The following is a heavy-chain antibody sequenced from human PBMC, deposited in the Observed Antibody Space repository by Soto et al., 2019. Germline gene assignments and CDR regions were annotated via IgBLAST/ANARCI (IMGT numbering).Heavy chain of an antibody. J-gene: IGHJ4*02. CDR3: AREGGFVWNYVDY. CDR2: INSDGSST. Sequence: PVGSLRLSCAASGFTFSSYWMHWVRQAPGKGLVWVSRINSDGSSTSYADSVKGRFTISRDNAKNTLYLQMNSLRAEDTAVYYCAREGGFVWNYVDYWGQGTLVTVSS. V-gene: IGHV3-74*01. CDR1: GFTFSSYW. D-gene: IGHD3-9*01.